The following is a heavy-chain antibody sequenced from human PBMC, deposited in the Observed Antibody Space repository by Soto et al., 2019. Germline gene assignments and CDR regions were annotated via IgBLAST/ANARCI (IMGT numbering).Heavy chain of an antibody. CDR3: ARGSVDTVDISVIIGY. D-gene: IGHD3-22*01. Sequence: PSETLSLTCAVYGGSFSAYYWSWIRQPPGKGLEWIGEINHSGGTSYNPSLKSRVTISVDTSKSQFSLKLTSVTAADRAVYYCARGSVDTVDISVIIGYWGRCTLVPDSS. V-gene: IGHV4-34*01. CDR2: INHSGGT. J-gene: IGHJ4*02. CDR1: GGSFSAYY.